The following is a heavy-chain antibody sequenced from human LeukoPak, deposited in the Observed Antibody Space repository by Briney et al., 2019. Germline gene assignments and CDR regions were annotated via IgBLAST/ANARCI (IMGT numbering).Heavy chain of an antibody. CDR2: IKVDGSEK. J-gene: IGHJ4*02. CDR1: GFSFSAFW. CDR3: ARDGRNLDY. V-gene: IGHV3-7*01. D-gene: IGHD1-14*01. Sequence: GGSLRLSCAASGFSFSAFWMSWVRQAPGKGLEWVANIKVDGSEKNYVDPVKGRFTISRDNAKNSLYLQMNSLRVEDTAVYYCARDGRNLDYWGQGTLVTVSS.